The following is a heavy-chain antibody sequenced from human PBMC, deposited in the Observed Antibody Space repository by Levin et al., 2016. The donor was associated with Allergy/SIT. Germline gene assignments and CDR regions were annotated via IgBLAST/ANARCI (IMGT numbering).Heavy chain of an antibody. J-gene: IGHJ4*02. CDR3: ARVVLSGTTKGGNYFDY. Sequence: SVKVSCKASGGTFSSYAISWVRQAPGQGLEWMGTQNFQGRVTITADKSTSTAYMELSSLRSEDTAVYYCARVVLSGTTKGGNYFDYWGQGTLVTVSS. V-gene: IGHV1-69*04. D-gene: IGHD1-20*01. CDR1: GGTFSSYA.